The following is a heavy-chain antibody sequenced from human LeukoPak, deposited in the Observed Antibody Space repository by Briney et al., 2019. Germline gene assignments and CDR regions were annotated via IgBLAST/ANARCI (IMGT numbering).Heavy chain of an antibody. D-gene: IGHD2-15*01. CDR1: GYTFTSYG. V-gene: IGHV1-18*01. J-gene: IGHJ4*02. CDR2: ISAYNGNT. CDR3: AREYCSGGSCSFDY. Sequence: ASVKVSCKASGYTFTSYGISWVRQAPGQGLEWMGWISAYNGNTNYAQKLQGRVTMATDTSTSTAYMELRSLRSDDTAVYYCAREYCSGGSCSFDYWGQGTLVTVSS.